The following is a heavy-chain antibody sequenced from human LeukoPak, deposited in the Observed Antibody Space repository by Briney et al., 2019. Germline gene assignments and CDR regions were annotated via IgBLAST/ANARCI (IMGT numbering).Heavy chain of an antibody. D-gene: IGHD1-26*01. Sequence: GESLKISCKGSGYSFTSYWIGWVRQMPGKGQEWMGIIYPGDSDTRYSPSFQGQVTISADKSISTAYLQWSSLKASDTAMYYCARSMGATTYYYYGMDVWGQGTTVTVSS. CDR3: ARSMGATTYYYYGMDV. CDR1: GYSFTSYW. J-gene: IGHJ6*02. V-gene: IGHV5-51*01. CDR2: IYPGDSDT.